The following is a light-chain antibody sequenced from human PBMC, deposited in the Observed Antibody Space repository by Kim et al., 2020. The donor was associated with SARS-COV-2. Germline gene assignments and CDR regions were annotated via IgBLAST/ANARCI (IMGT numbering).Light chain of an antibody. CDR3: QQYDTSPYT. CDR1: QSVSSNY. V-gene: IGKV3-20*01. Sequence: SPGESATLSCRASQSVSSNYLAWYHQRPGQAPRLLSYLASTRATGAPDRFSGSGSGTDFTLTIRRLEPEDSGVFYCQQYDTSPYTFGQGTKVDIK. J-gene: IGKJ2*01. CDR2: LAS.